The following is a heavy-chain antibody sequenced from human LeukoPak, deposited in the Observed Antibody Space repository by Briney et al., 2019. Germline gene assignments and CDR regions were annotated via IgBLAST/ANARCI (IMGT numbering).Heavy chain of an antibody. V-gene: IGHV3-23*01. CDR2: ISGSGGST. D-gene: IGHD6-13*01. J-gene: IGHJ4*02. CDR1: GFTFSSYA. Sequence: PGGSLRLSCAASGFTFSSYAMSWVRQAPGKGLEWVSAISGSGGSTYYADSVEGRFTISRDNSKNTLYLQMNSLRAEDTAVYYCAKDRGSSSWYDCWGQGTLVTVSS. CDR3: AKDRGSSSWYDC.